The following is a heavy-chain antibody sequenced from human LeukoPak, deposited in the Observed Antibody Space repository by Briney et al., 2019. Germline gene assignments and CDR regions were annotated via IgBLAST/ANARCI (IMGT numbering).Heavy chain of an antibody. CDR2: IRYDGSNK. V-gene: IGHV3-30*02. CDR3: ARLSVVPRRPYFDY. J-gene: IGHJ4*02. CDR1: GFTFSSYG. D-gene: IGHD2-8*01. Sequence: GGSLRLSCAASGFTFSSYGMHWVRQAPGKGLEWVAFIRYDGSNKYYADSVKGRFTISRDNSKNTLYLQMNSLRAEDTAVYYCARLSVVPRRPYFDYWGQGTLVTVSS.